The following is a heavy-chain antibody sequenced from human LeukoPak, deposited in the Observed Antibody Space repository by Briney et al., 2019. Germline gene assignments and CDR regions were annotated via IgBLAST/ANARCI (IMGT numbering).Heavy chain of an antibody. CDR2: IWYDGSNK. J-gene: IGHJ4*02. Sequence: GGSLRLSCAASGFTFSSYGMHWVRQAPGKGLEWVAVIWYDGSNKYYADSVKDRFTISRDNSKNTLYLQMNSLRAEDTAVYYCAKDPGPYDSSGYRAPHFDYWGQGTLVTVSS. D-gene: IGHD3-22*01. V-gene: IGHV3-33*06. CDR3: AKDPGPYDSSGYRAPHFDY. CDR1: GFTFSSYG.